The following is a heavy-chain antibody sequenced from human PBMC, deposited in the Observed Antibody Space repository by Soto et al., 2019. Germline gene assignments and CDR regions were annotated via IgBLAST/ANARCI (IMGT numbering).Heavy chain of an antibody. CDR2: IKSKTDGGTT. CDR1: GLNFSNAW. Sequence: GGSMRLSCAASGLNFSNAWMSWVRQEQGRGLEWVGRIKSKTDGGTTDSAAPVKGRFTISRDDSKNTLYLQMNSLKIEDTAVYYCTSTNQIRYFDWLFDYWGQGTLVTVSS. V-gene: IGHV3-15*01. J-gene: IGHJ4*02. CDR3: TSTNQIRYFDWLFDY. D-gene: IGHD3-9*01.